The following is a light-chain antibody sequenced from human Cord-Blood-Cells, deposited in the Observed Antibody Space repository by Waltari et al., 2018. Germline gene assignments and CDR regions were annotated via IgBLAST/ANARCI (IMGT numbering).Light chain of an antibody. Sequence: QSALTQPASVSGSPGQSITISCTGTSSDVGGYNSFYWNQQHPGKAPKTMIYDVSNRPSGVSNRFSGAKSGNTASLTISGLQAEDEADYYCSSYTSSSTYVFGTGTKVTVL. CDR2: DVS. CDR3: SSYTSSSTYV. V-gene: IGLV2-14*01. CDR1: SSDVGGYNS. J-gene: IGLJ1*01.